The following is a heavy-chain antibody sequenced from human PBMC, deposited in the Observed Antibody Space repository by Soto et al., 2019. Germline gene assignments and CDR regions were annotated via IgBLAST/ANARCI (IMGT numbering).Heavy chain of an antibody. Sequence: PGGSLRLSCAASGFTVSNNYMTWVRQAPGKGLEWVSSIHPGGDTFYADSVKGRFSFSRDNSKNTVYLQMNSLRVEDTAVYYCERGTDEDKIRFDPWGQGTLVTVSA. CDR3: ERGTDEDKIRFDP. CDR1: GFTVSNNY. J-gene: IGHJ5*02. CDR2: IHPGGDT. V-gene: IGHV3-53*01. D-gene: IGHD2-15*01.